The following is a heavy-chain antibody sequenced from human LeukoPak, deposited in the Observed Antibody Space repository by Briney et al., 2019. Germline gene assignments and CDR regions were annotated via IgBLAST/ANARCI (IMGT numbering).Heavy chain of an antibody. V-gene: IGHV3-53*01. CDR3: ARALRGSREAFDI. D-gene: IGHD1-26*01. J-gene: IGHJ3*02. Sequence: GGSLRLSCAASGFTFTNAWVSWVRQAPGKGLEWVSVIYSGGSTYYADSVKGRFTISRDNSKNTLYLQMNSLRAEDTAVYYCARALRGSREAFDIWGQGTMVTVSS. CDR2: IYSGGST. CDR1: GFTFTNAW.